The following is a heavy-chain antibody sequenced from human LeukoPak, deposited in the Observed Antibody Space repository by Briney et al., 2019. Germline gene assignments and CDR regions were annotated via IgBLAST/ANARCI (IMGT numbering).Heavy chain of an antibody. CDR2: IRYDGSNK. Sequence: PGGPLRLSCAASGITFSSSGMHWVRQAPGKGLEWVAFIRYDGSNKYYADSVKGRFTISRDNSKNTLYLQMNSLRAEDTAVYYCAKGRSLPTDYWGQGTLVTVSS. J-gene: IGHJ4*02. CDR1: GITFSSSG. V-gene: IGHV3-30*02. CDR3: AKGRSLPTDY.